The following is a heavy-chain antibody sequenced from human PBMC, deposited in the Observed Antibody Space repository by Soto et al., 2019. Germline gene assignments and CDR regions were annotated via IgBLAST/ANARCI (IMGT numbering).Heavy chain of an antibody. V-gene: IGHV1-18*01. Sequence: QVQLVQSGAEVKEPGASVKVSCKASGYTFTTYGISWVRQSPGQGLEWMGWISPYNGNTNYAPKLHGRVTVTTDTSTSTAYMELRSLRSDDTAVYYCARDDLGHCGSTSCPYFDYWGQGTLVTVSS. J-gene: IGHJ4*02. CDR2: ISPYNGNT. D-gene: IGHD2-2*03. CDR3: ARDDLGHCGSTSCPYFDY. CDR1: GYTFTTYG.